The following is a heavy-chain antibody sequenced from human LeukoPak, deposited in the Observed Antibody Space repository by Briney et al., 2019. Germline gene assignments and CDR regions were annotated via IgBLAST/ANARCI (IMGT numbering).Heavy chain of an antibody. CDR1: GFTFGSFS. D-gene: IGHD2-15*01. CDR2: ISSSGSGTYI. J-gene: IGHJ4*02. Sequence: GGSLRPSCAASGFTFGSFSMTWVRQAPGKGLEWVSTISSSGSGTYIYYADSVKGGFTISRDNAKNSLYLQMNSLRAEDTAVYYCARDPGRSGGSCYSDYWGQGTLVTVSS. V-gene: IGHV3-21*01. CDR3: ARDPGRSGGSCYSDY.